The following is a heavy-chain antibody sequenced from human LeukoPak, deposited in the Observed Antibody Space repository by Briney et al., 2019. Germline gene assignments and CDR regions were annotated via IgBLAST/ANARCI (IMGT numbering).Heavy chain of an antibody. V-gene: IGHV1-46*01. D-gene: IGHD4-17*01. CDR1: GYAFTSYY. CDR2: INPSGGST. J-gene: IGHJ4*02. CDR3: ARDRNYGDYSRVCMDY. Sequence: ASMKVSCKASGYAFTSYYMHWVRQAPGQGLEWMGIINPSGGSTSYAQKFQGRVTITRDTSTSTVYMELSSLRSEDTAVYYCARDRNYGDYSRVCMDYWGQGTLVTVSS.